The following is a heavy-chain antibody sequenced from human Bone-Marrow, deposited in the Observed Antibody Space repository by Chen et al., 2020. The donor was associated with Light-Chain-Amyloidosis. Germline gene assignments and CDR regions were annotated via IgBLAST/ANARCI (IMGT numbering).Heavy chain of an antibody. D-gene: IGHD3-16*01. Sequence: QVQLVASGGGAVQPGRSLRLSCAASGFRFRNYAMHWVRQTPEKGLEWLSVISDAGIKKVDRDSVQGRFTISRDNSKTTLYMAMDTLRVKDTAIYYCAREGGGVEGRPFDYWGQGALVTVSS. V-gene: IGHV3-30-3*01. CDR3: AREGGGVEGRPFDY. J-gene: IGHJ4*02. CDR1: GFRFRNYA. CDR2: ISDAGIKK.